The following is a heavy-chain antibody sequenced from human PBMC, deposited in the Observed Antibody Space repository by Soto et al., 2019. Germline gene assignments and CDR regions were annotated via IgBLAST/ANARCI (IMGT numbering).Heavy chain of an antibody. V-gene: IGHV3-64*07. J-gene: IGHJ4*02. CDR3: ARARRDCSSSSCYLYYFDY. CDR1: GFTFTTYG. CDR2: ITSNGGST. D-gene: IGHD2-2*01. Sequence: EVQLVESGGGLVQPGGSLRLSCAASGFTFTTYGIHWVRQAPGKGLGFVSAITSNGGSTDYADSLKGRFTISSDNSKNTVYLQMGSLSVEDMGVYYCARARRDCSSSSCYLYYFDYWGQGTLVTVSS.